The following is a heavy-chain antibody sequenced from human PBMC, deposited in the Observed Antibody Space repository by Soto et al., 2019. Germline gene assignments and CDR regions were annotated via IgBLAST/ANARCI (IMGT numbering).Heavy chain of an antibody. D-gene: IGHD3-3*01. CDR3: ARVGSSYYDFWSGYVGCGHGVCSDNWFDP. J-gene: IGHJ5*02. V-gene: IGHV4-31*03. CDR1: GGSISSGGYY. CDR2: IYYSGST. Sequence: QVQLQESGPGLVKPSQTLSLTCTVSGGSISSGGYYWSWIRQHPGKGLEWIGYIYYSGSTYYNPSLKSRLTISGDTSKNQFSLKLSSVTAADTAVYYCARVGSSYYDFWSGYVGCGHGVCSDNWFDPWGQGTLVTVSS.